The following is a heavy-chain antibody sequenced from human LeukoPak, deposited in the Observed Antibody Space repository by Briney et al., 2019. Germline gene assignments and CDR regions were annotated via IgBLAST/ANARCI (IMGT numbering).Heavy chain of an antibody. D-gene: IGHD1-26*01. J-gene: IGHJ4*02. CDR3: ARGKEGGATTY. V-gene: IGHV4-38-2*02. CDR1: GYSISSGYY. CDR2: IYHSGST. Sequence: SETLSLTCTVSGYSISSGYYWGWIRQPPGKGLEWIGSIYHSGSTYYNPSLKSRVTISVDTSKNQFSLKLSSVTAADTAVYYCARGKEGGATTYWGQGTLVTVSS.